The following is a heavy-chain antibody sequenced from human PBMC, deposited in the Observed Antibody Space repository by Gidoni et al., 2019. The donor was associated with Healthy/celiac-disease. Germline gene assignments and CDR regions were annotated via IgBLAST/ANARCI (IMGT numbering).Heavy chain of an antibody. V-gene: IGHV4-31*03. Sequence: QVQLQESGPGLVKPSQTLSPTCTVSGGSISSGGYYWSWIRQHPGKGLEWIGYIYYSGSTYYNPSLKSRVTISVDTSKNQFSLKLSSVTAADTAVYYCAREDSSGYYYYFDYWGQGTLVTVSS. D-gene: IGHD3-22*01. J-gene: IGHJ4*02. CDR1: GGSISSGGYY. CDR3: AREDSSGYYYYFDY. CDR2: IYYSGST.